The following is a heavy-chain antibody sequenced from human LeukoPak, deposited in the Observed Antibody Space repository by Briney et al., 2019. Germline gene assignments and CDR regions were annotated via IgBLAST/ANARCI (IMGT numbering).Heavy chain of an antibody. CDR2: INPNSGGT. J-gene: IGHJ2*01. Sequence: GASVKVSCKASGYTFTGYYMHWVRQAPGQGLEWMGWINPNSGGTNYAQKFQGRVTMTRDTSISTAYMELSRLRSDDTAVYYCAREMGDYGDYVPWYFDLWGRGTLVTVSS. CDR1: GYTFTGYY. CDR3: AREMGDYGDYVPWYFDL. D-gene: IGHD4-17*01. V-gene: IGHV1-2*02.